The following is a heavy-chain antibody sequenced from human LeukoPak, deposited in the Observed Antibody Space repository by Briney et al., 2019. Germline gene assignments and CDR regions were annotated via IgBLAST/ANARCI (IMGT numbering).Heavy chain of an antibody. J-gene: IGHJ4*02. CDR3: ARGIGSSTWPLAL. V-gene: IGHV3-48*03. CDR1: GFTFSSYE. D-gene: IGHD6-13*01. Sequence: PGGSLRLSCAASGFTFSSYEMNWVRQASGKGLEWVSYISSSGSTIYYADSVKGRFTISRDNAKNSLYLQLNSLRAEDTAVYYCARGIGSSTWPLALWGQGTLVTVSS. CDR2: ISSSGSTI.